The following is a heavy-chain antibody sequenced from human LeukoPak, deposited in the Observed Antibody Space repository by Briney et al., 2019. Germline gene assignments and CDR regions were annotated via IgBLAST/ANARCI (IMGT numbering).Heavy chain of an antibody. Sequence: GGSLRLSCTASGFTFGDYAMSWFRQAPGKGLEWVGFIRSKAYGGTTEYAASVKGRFTISRDDSKSIAYLQMNSLKTEDTAVYYCTRGFMRGTGCSSSVFDYWGQGTLVTVSS. CDR3: TRGFMRGTGCSSSVFDY. CDR2: IRSKAYGGTT. D-gene: IGHD6-13*01. V-gene: IGHV3-49*03. CDR1: GFTFGDYA. J-gene: IGHJ4*02.